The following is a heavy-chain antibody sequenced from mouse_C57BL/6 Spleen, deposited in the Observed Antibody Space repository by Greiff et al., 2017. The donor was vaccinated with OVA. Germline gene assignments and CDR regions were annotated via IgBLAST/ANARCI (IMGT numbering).Heavy chain of an antibody. Sequence: QVQLQQSGAELVKPGASVKLSCKASGYTFTEYTIHWVKQRSGQGLEWIGWFYPGSGSIKYNEKFKDKATLTADKSSSTVYMELSRLTSEDSAVYFGARHELGYDYDDWYFDVWGTGTTVTVSS. CDR3: ARHELGYDYDDWYFDV. J-gene: IGHJ1*03. CDR2: FYPGSGSI. V-gene: IGHV1-62-2*01. CDR1: GYTFTEYT. D-gene: IGHD2-4*01.